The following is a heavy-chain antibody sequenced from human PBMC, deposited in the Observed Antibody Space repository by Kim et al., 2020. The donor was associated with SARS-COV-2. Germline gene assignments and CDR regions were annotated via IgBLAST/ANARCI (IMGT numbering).Heavy chain of an antibody. CDR3: AKEDYYGSGRPMFFFDY. Sequence: GGSLRLSCAASGFTFSSYGMHWVRQAPGKGLEWVAVISYDGSNKYYADSVKGRFTISRDNSKNTLYLQMNSLRDEDTAVYYCAKEDYYGSGRPMFFFDYWGQGALVTVSS. V-gene: IGHV3-30*18. D-gene: IGHD3-10*01. J-gene: IGHJ4*02. CDR2: ISYDGSNK. CDR1: GFTFSSYG.